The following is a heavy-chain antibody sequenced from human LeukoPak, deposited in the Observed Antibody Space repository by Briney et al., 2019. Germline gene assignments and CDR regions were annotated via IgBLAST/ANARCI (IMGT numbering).Heavy chain of an antibody. V-gene: IGHV4-34*01. CDR3: ARETDYYDSSGYSHFDY. CDR2: INHSGST. CDR1: GGSFSGYY. Sequence: SETLSLTCAVYGGSFSGYYWSWIRQPPGKGLEWIGEINHSGSTNYNPSLKSRVTISVGTSKNQFSLKLSSVTAADTAVYYCARETDYYDSSGYSHFDYWGQGTLVTVSS. D-gene: IGHD3-22*01. J-gene: IGHJ4*02.